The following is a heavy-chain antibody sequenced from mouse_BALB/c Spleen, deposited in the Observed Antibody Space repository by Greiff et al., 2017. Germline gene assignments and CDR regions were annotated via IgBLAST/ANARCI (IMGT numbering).Heavy chain of an antibody. Sequence: VQLQQSGAELVRSGASVKLSCTASGFNIKDYYMHWVKQRPEQGLEWIGWIDPENGDTEYAPKFQGKATMTADTSSNTAYLQLSSLTSEDTAVYYCNAGYYLFAYWGQGTLVTVSA. CDR2: IDPENGDT. CDR1: GFNIKDYY. D-gene: IGHD1-2*01. CDR3: NAGYYLFAY. J-gene: IGHJ3*01. V-gene: IGHV14-4*02.